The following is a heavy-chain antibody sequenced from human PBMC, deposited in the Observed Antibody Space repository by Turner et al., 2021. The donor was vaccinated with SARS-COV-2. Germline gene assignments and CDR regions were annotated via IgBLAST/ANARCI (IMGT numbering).Heavy chain of an antibody. Sequence: QVQLQESGPGLVKPSETLSLTCTVSGVSISNYCWSWIRKSPEKRLEWIAYICYSGSTHHNPSLKSRVTISLDTSKKQVSLKLISVTAADTAVYYCARFKLGGGYNWFDPWGQGTLVTVSS. CDR1: GVSISNYC. V-gene: IGHV4-59*01. CDR3: ARFKLGGGYNWFDP. D-gene: IGHD3-16*01. CDR2: ICYSGST. J-gene: IGHJ5*02.